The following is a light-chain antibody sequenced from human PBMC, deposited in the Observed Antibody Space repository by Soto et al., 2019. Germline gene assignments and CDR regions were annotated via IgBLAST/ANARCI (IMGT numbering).Light chain of an antibody. CDR1: QSISSY. CDR3: QQSFSAPWT. J-gene: IGKJ1*01. Sequence: DIKMTHSPSSLSASVGDRVTITCRASQSISSYLNWYQQKPGKVPKLLIYAASSLQGGVPSRFSGSGSGTDFTLTISSLQPEDFATYYCQQSFSAPWTFGQGTKVEIK. CDR2: AAS. V-gene: IGKV1-39*01.